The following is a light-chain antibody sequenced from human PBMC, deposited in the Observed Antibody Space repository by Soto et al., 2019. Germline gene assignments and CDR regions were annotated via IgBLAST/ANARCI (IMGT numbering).Light chain of an antibody. CDR3: CSYAGSYTQV. CDR1: SSDVGGYNY. J-gene: IGLJ1*01. Sequence: QSALTQPRSVSGSPGQSVTISCTGTSSDVGGYNYVSWYQQHPGKAPKLMIYDVSKRPSGAPDRFSGSKSGNTASLTISGLQAEDEADYYCCSYAGSYTQVFGTGTKLTVL. V-gene: IGLV2-11*01. CDR2: DVS.